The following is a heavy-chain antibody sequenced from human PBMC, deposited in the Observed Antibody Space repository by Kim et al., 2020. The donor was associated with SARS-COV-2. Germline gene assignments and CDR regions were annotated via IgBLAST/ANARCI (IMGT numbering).Heavy chain of an antibody. V-gene: IGHV3-30*18. Sequence: GGSLRLSCAASGFTFSSYGMHWVRQAPGKGLEWVAVISYDGSNKYYADSVKGRFTISRDNSKNTLYLQMNSLRAEDTAVYYCAKDHCSSTSCYSLAFDYWGQGTLVTVSS. CDR1: GFTFSSYG. J-gene: IGHJ4*02. CDR3: AKDHCSSTSCYSLAFDY. CDR2: ISYDGSNK. D-gene: IGHD2-2*01.